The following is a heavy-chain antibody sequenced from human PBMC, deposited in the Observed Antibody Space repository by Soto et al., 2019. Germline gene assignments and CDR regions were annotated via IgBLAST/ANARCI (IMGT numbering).Heavy chain of an antibody. Sequence: ASVKVSCKASGYTFTSYAMHWVRQAPGQRLEWMGWINAGNGNTKYLQKFQGRVTITRDTSASTAYMELSSLSSEDKAVYYCASSKLWGGLVIVTWGQGTLVTVSS. CDR2: INAGNGNT. J-gene: IGHJ5*02. V-gene: IGHV1-3*01. CDR1: GYTFTSYA. D-gene: IGHD3-9*01. CDR3: ASSKLWGGLVIVT.